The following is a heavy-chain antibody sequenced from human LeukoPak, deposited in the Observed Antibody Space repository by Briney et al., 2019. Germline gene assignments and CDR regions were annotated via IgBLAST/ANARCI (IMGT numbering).Heavy chain of an antibody. Sequence: GASVKVSCKASGYTFTSYYMHWVRQAPGQGLEWMGIINPSGGSTSYAQKFQGRVTMTRDTSTSTVYMELSSLRSEDTAVYYCAREYCGGDCREFLLGYFDLWGRGTLVTVSS. D-gene: IGHD2-21*02. J-gene: IGHJ2*01. V-gene: IGHV1-46*01. CDR2: INPSGGST. CDR1: GYTFTSYY. CDR3: AREYCGGDCREFLLGYFDL.